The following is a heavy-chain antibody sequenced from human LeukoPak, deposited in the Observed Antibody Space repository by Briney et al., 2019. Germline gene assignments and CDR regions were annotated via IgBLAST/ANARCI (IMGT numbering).Heavy chain of an antibody. CDR2: ISSGGSST. J-gene: IGHJ4*02. Sequence: GGSLRLSCAASGFTFSSYEMNWVRQAPGKGLEWVSYISSGGSSTHFADSVKGRFIISRDNAKNSLYLQMNSLRAEDTAVYYCARDRGGRWTGSSQHFDYWGQGTLVTVSS. V-gene: IGHV3-48*03. CDR3: ARDRGGRWTGSSQHFDY. D-gene: IGHD1-1*01. CDR1: GFTFSSYE.